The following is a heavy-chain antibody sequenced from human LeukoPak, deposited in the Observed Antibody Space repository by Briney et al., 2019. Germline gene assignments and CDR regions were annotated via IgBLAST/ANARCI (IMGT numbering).Heavy chain of an antibody. V-gene: IGHV3-13*01. CDR2: IGTAGDT. CDR3: ARGYSSSWYGNWFDP. CDR1: GFTFSSYD. J-gene: IGHJ5*02. Sequence: GGPLRLSCAASGFTFSSYDMHWVRQATGKGLEWVSAIGTAGDTYYPGSVKGRFTISRENAKNSLYLQMNSLRAGDTAVYYCARGYSSSWYGNWFDPWGQGTLVTVSS. D-gene: IGHD6-13*01.